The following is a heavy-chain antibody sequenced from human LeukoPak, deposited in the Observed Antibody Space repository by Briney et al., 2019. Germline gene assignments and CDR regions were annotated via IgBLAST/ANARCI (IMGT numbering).Heavy chain of an antibody. Sequence: SETLSLTCALYGGSFSGYYWSWIRQPPGKGLEWIGEINHSGSTNYNPSLKSRVTISVDTSKNQFSLKLSSVTAADTAVYYCARGRTYSSSRPPTNWGQGTLVTVSS. CDR2: INHSGST. CDR3: ARGRTYSSSRPPTN. J-gene: IGHJ4*02. V-gene: IGHV4-34*01. CDR1: GGSFSGYY. D-gene: IGHD6-13*01.